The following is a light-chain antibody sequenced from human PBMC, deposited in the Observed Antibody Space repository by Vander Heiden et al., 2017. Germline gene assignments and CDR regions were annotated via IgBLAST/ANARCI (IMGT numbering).Light chain of an antibody. CDR2: GNS. J-gene: IGLJ2*01. CDR1: SSNIGAGYD. Sequence: QSVLTQPPSVSGAPGQRVTISCTGSSSNIGAGYDVHWYQQLPGTAPKTLIYGNSNRPSGVPDRFSGSKSGTSASLAITGLQAEDEADYYCQSYDSSLRVVFGGGTKLTVL. CDR3: QSYDSSLRVV. V-gene: IGLV1-40*01.